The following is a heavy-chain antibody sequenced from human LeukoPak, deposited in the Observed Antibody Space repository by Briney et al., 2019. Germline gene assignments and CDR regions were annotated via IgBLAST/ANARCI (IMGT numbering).Heavy chain of an antibody. Sequence: SETLSLTCAVYGGSFNDFYGSWIHQSPGKGLEWIGEISQSGRTNYNPSLRSRVTISIDTSKNQFSLNLNSVTAADTAVYYCARGHVPRDWGQGNLVIVSS. D-gene: IGHD3-10*01. CDR3: ARGHVPRD. CDR1: GGSFNDFY. V-gene: IGHV4-34*01. J-gene: IGHJ4*02. CDR2: ISQSGRT.